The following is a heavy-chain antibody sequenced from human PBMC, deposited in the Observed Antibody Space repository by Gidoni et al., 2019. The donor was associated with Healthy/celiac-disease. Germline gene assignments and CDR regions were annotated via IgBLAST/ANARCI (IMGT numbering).Heavy chain of an antibody. D-gene: IGHD1-20*01. CDR2: ISAYNGNT. CDR3: ARDPDRYNWNGYYFDY. Sequence: QVQLVQSGAEVKKPGASVKVSCTASGYTFTSYGIRWVRQAPGQGLEWMGWISAYNGNTNYAQKLQGRVTMTTDTSTSTAYMELRSLRSDDTAVYYCARDPDRYNWNGYYFDYWGQGTLVTVSS. CDR1: GYTFTSYG. J-gene: IGHJ4*02. V-gene: IGHV1-18*01.